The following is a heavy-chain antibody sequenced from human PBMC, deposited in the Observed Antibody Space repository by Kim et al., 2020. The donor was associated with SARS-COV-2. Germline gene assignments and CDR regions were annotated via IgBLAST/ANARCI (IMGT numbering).Heavy chain of an antibody. J-gene: IGHJ4*02. Sequence: GESLKISCKGSGFSFTTYWIGWVRQMPGKGLEWMGIIYPGDSDTRYSPSFQGQVTISADMSINTAYLQWSSLKASDTAMYYCARRYHYGSGNYRSDYWGQGTLVTVSS. V-gene: IGHV5-51*01. CDR3: ARRYHYGSGNYRSDY. CDR1: GFSFTTYW. D-gene: IGHD3-10*01. CDR2: IYPGDSDT.